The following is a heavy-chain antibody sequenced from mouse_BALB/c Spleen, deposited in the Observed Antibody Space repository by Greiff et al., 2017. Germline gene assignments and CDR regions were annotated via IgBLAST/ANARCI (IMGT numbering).Heavy chain of an antibody. CDR1: GFTFTDYY. V-gene: IGHV7-3*02. Sequence: EVKVVESGGGLVQPGGSLRLSCATSGFTFTDYYMSWVRQPPGKALEWLGFIRNKANGYTTEYSASVKGRFTISRDNSQSILYLQMNTLRAEDSATYYCARDSTGPSWFAYRGQGTLVTVSA. CDR3: ARDSTGPSWFAY. CDR2: IRNKANGYTT. J-gene: IGHJ3*01. D-gene: IGHD4-1*02.